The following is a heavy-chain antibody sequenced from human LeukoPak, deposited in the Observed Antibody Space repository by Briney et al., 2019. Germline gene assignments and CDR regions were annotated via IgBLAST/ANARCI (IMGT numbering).Heavy chain of an antibody. CDR2: IYYSGST. V-gene: IGHV4-31*03. J-gene: IGHJ6*02. CDR3: ATRQGVSVHYGMDV. Sequence: SETLSLTCTVSGGSISNGDYYWTWIRQHPGKGLEWIGYIYYSGSTYYNPSLKSRVVISVDTSKNQFSLKLKSVTAADTAVYYCATRQGVSVHYGMDVWGQGTTVTVSS. CDR1: GGSISNGDYY.